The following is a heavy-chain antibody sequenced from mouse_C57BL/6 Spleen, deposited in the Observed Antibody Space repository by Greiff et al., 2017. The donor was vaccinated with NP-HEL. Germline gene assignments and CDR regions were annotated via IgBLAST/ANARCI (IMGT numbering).Heavy chain of an antibody. D-gene: IGHD3-2*02. CDR3: AREDSSGTQGY. V-gene: IGHV1-39*01. CDR1: GYSFTDYN. CDR2: INPNYGTT. J-gene: IGHJ2*01. Sequence: VQLQQSGPELVKPGASVKISCKASGYSFTDYNMNWVKQSNGKSLEWIGVINPNYGTTSYNQKFKGKATLTVDQSSRTAYMQLNNLTPENSAVDYCAREDSSGTQGYWGQGTTLTVSS.